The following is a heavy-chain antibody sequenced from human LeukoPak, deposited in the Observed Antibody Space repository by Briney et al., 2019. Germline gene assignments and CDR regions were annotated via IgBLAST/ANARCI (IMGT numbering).Heavy chain of an antibody. V-gene: IGHV1-24*01. CDR3: ATGYSGSYYSDY. CDR1: GYTLTELS. J-gene: IGHJ4*02. D-gene: IGHD1-26*01. Sequence: ASVKVSCKVFGYTLTELSMHWVRQAPGKGLEWMGGFDPEDGETIYAQKFQGRVTMTEDTSTDTAHMELSSLRSEDTAVYYCATGYSGSYYSDYWGQGTLVTVSS. CDR2: FDPEDGET.